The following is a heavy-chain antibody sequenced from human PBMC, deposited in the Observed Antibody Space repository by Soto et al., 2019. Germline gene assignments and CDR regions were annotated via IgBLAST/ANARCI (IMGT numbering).Heavy chain of an antibody. CDR2: INPNSGGT. CDR1: GYTFTGYY. Sequence: GASVKVSCKASGYTFTGYYMHWVLQAPGQGLEWMGWINPNSGGTNYAQKFQGRVTMTRDTSISTAYMELSRLRSDDTAVYYCARPDLLNYYDSSGYFVDAFDIWGQGXMVTV. D-gene: IGHD3-22*01. V-gene: IGHV1-2*02. J-gene: IGHJ3*02. CDR3: ARPDLLNYYDSSGYFVDAFDI.